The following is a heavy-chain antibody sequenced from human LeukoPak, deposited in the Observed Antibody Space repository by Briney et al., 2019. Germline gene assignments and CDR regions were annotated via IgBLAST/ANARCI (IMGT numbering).Heavy chain of an antibody. J-gene: IGHJ5*02. CDR3: ARAQYYYDSGSFNWFDP. Sequence: GASVKVSCKASGGTFSSYAISWVRQAPGQGLEWMGGIIPIFGTANYAQKFQGRVTITTDESTSTAYMELSSLRSEDTAVYYCARAQYYYDSGSFNWFDPWGQGTLVTVSS. D-gene: IGHD3-10*01. V-gene: IGHV1-69*05. CDR2: IIPIFGTA. CDR1: GGTFSSYA.